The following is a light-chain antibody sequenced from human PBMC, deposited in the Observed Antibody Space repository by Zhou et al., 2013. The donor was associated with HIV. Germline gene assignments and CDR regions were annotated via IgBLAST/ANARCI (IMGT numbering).Light chain of an antibody. Sequence: DIQMTQSPSSLSASVGDRVSMTCRSSFSIRKSLNWYQHKPGKVPKLLIYQVSALQSGVAPRFNGSGSGTDFILTIAGLQLDDLATYFCQQYNSFDLSFGGGTKVDIK. V-gene: IGKV1-5*03. CDR2: QVS. J-gene: IGKJ4*01. CDR3: QQYNSFDLS. CDR1: FSIRKS.